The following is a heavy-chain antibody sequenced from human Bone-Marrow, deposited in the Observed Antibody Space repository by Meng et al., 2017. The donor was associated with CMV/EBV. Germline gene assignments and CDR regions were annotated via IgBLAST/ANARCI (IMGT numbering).Heavy chain of an antibody. V-gene: IGHV3-21*01. CDR1: GFTFSCYS. D-gene: IGHD2-21*01. J-gene: IGHJ3*01. CDR3: AKVRPGVIADDYFDF. Sequence: GESLKISCAASGFTFSCYSMSWVRQAPGKGLEWVSVICSSSSFIYYAHSVKGRFTISRDNAKSTLYLQMNSLRAEDTAVYYCAKVRPGVIADDYFDFWGQGTMVTVSS. CDR2: ICSSSSFI.